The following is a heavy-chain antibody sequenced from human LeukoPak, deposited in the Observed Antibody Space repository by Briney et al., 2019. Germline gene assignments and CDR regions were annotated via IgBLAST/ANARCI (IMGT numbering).Heavy chain of an antibody. CDR2: IKEDGSAQ. D-gene: IGHD2-2*01. CDR3: ATSSNAPGNH. V-gene: IGHV3-7*01. CDR1: GFTFSSFS. J-gene: IGHJ5*02. Sequence: GGSLRLSCAASGFTFSSFSMNWVRQAPGKGLEWVANIKEDGSAQYYVGSVKGRFTISRDNAKNSLNLQMNSLRAEDTAVYYCATSSNAPGNHWGQGTLVTVSS.